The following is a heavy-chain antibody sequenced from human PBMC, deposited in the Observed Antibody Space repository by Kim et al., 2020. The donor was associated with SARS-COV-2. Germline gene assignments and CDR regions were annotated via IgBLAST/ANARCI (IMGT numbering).Heavy chain of an antibody. Sequence: SLKSRVTISVDPSKNQFSLKLSSVTAADTAVYYCAVWFGELPTDRYYFDYWGQGTLVTVSS. V-gene: IGHV4-31*02. J-gene: IGHJ4*02. CDR3: AVWFGELPTDRYYFDY. D-gene: IGHD3-10*01.